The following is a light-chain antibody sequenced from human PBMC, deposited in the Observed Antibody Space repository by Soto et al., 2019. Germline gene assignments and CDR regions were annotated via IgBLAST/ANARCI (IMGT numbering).Light chain of an antibody. Sequence: EIVLTQSPGTLSLSPGERVTLSCRASQSVSGNRLAWYQQKRGQAPSLLIYGASRRATGIPDRFSGSGSGTDFTLTISSLEPEDFAVYYCQQYDTPPLSFGGGTKVEIK. V-gene: IGKV3-20*01. CDR2: GAS. CDR3: QQYDTPPLS. CDR1: QSVSGNR. J-gene: IGKJ4*01.